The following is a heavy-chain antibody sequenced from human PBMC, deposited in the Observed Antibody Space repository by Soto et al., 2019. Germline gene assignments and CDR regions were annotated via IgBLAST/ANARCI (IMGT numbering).Heavy chain of an antibody. D-gene: IGHD3-22*01. J-gene: IGHJ4*02. CDR3: EKEWVYDSSGWSFDY. V-gene: IGHV3-30*18. CDR2: ISNDGSNK. CDR1: GFTFSSYG. Sequence: QVQLVESGGGVVQPGRSLRLSCAASGFTFSSYGMHWVRQAPGKGLEWVAVISNDGSNKYYADSVKGRFTISRDNSKNTLYLQMNSLRAEDTAVYYCEKEWVYDSSGWSFDYWGQGTLVTVSS.